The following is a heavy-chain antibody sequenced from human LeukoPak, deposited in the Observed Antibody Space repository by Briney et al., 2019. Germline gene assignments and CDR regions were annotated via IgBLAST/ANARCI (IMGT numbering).Heavy chain of an antibody. J-gene: IGHJ3*01. D-gene: IGHD2-21*01. CDR2: TRDRARSYRK. CDR3: ARDGAEGDDSAFDV. V-gene: IGHV3-72*01. Sequence: PGGSLRLTCAASGVIFSGYHMDWVRQAPGKGLEWIGRTRDRARSYRKQYAPSLEDIFSISRDESKNSVFLQMNSLQPEDTAVYYCARDGAEGDDSAFDVWGQGTMVTVSS. CDR1: GVIFSGYH.